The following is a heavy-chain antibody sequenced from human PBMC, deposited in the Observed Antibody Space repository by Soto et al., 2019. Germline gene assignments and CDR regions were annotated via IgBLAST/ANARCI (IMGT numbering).Heavy chain of an antibody. Sequence: GGSLRLSCAASGFVFGGYAMHWVRQAPGKGLEWLSLITYDGSSQYYAESVKGRLTISRDSSKNMVYLQMNSLRPDDTAVYYCARGGGGYYYYGVDVWGQGTTVTVSS. CDR1: GFVFGGYA. CDR2: ITYDGSSQ. CDR3: ARGGGGYYYYGVDV. V-gene: IGHV3-30-3*01. J-gene: IGHJ6*02. D-gene: IGHD2-15*01.